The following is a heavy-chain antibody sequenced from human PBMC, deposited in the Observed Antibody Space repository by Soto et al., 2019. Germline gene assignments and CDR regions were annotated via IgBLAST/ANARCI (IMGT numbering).Heavy chain of an antibody. Sequence: ASVKVSCKASGYTFTSYAMHWLRQAPGQRLERMGWINAGNGNTKYSQKFQGRAAITRDTSASTAYMELSSLRSEDTAVYYCARDPYNCEYCSQPSYYYYGMDVWGQGTTVTVSS. V-gene: IGHV1-3*01. D-gene: IGHD2-15*01. CDR3: ARDPYNCEYCSQPSYYYYGMDV. J-gene: IGHJ6*02. CDR1: GYTFTSYA. CDR2: INAGNGNT.